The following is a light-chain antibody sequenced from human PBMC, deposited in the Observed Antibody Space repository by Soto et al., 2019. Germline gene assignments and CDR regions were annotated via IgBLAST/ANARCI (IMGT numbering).Light chain of an antibody. CDR1: QAFRLD. CDR3: LQHNNYPPT. V-gene: IGKV1-17*01. Sequence: DIRMTQSPSSLSASVGGSVTITCRASQAFRLDLGWFQQKPGKAPKRRIYAASSLQSGVPSRFSGSGSGTDFTLTISSLQPEDFATYYCLQHNNYPPTFGQGTKVEI. J-gene: IGKJ1*01. CDR2: AAS.